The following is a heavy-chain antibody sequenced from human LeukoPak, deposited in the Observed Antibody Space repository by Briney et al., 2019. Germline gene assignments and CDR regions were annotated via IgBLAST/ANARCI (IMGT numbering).Heavy chain of an antibody. V-gene: IGHV3-11*06. D-gene: IGHD2-8*01. CDR3: ARGYCTSFRCSEYLYYYYMDV. Sequence: PGGSLRLSCAASGFTFSDYYINWIRQAPGKGLEWVASISSYSSYKYYGDSVRGRFTISRDNAKDSVYLQLNDLRAEDTAVYFCARGYCTSFRCSEYLYYYYMDVWGTGTTVTVSS. J-gene: IGHJ6*03. CDR1: GFTFSDYY. CDR2: ISSYSSYK.